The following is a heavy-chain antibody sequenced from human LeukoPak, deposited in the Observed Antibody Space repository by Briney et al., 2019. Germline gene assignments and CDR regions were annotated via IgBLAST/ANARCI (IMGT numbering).Heavy chain of an antibody. CDR2: ISHDGSAQ. V-gene: IGHV3-30-3*01. Sequence: PGGSLRLSCAVSGFAFNSYAMHWVRQAPGEGLEWEAFISHDGSAQSYADSVKGRFTISRDNSKNTLYLQMNNLRAEDTAVYYCARRDGDNDRGFEYWGQGTLVIVSS. J-gene: IGHJ4*02. CDR3: ARRDGDNDRGFEY. D-gene: IGHD4-23*01. CDR1: GFAFNSYA.